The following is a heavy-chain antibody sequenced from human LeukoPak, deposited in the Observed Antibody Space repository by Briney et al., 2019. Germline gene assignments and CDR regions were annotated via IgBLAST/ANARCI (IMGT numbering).Heavy chain of an antibody. CDR2: ISYDGSNK. CDR3: ASGVQLWTTRLIDY. Sequence: GGSLRLSCAASGFTFSTYWMHWVRQAPGKGLVWVAVISYDGSNKYYADSVKGRFTISRDNSKNSLYLQMNSLRAEDTAVYYCASGVQLWTTRLIDYWGQGTLVTVSS. V-gene: IGHV3-30*03. D-gene: IGHD5-18*01. J-gene: IGHJ4*02. CDR1: GFTFSTYW.